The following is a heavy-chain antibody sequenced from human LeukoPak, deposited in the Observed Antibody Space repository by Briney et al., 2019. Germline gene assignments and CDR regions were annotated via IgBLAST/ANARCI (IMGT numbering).Heavy chain of an antibody. D-gene: IGHD3-22*01. CDR3: ARGGPSVYDSSGYYFDY. V-gene: IGHV1-69*13. Sequence: SVKVSCKASGYTFTSYAISWVRQATGQGLEWMGGIIPIFGTANYAQKFQGRVTITADESTSTAYMELSSLRSEDTAVYYCARGGPSVYDSSGYYFDYWGQGTLVTVSS. CDR1: GYTFTSYA. CDR2: IIPIFGTA. J-gene: IGHJ4*02.